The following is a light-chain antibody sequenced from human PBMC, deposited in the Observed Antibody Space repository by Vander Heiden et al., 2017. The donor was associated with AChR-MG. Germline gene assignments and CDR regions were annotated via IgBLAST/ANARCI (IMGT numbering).Light chain of an antibody. CDR3: QVWDSSSDHWV. Sequence: SYVLTQPPSVSVAPGQLARITCGGNRIGSKTVHWYQQKPGQAPVVVVQDDSDRPSGIPERFAGSNSGNTATLTISRVEAGDEADYHCQVWDSSSDHWVFGGGTRLIVL. CDR2: DDS. CDR1: RIGSKT. J-gene: IGLJ3*02. V-gene: IGLV3-21*02.